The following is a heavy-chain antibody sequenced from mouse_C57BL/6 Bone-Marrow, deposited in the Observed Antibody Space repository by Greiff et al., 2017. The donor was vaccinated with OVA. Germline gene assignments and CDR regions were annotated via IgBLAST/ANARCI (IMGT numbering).Heavy chain of an antibody. Sequence: VQLKQSGAELVRPGASVTLSCKASGYTFTDYEMHWVKQTPVHGLEWIGAIDPETGGTAYNQKFKGKAILTADKSSSTAYMELRSLTSEDSAVYYCTRREEDAMDYWGQGTSVTVSS. V-gene: IGHV1-15*01. J-gene: IGHJ4*01. CDR1: GYTFTDYE. CDR2: IDPETGGT. CDR3: TRREEDAMDY.